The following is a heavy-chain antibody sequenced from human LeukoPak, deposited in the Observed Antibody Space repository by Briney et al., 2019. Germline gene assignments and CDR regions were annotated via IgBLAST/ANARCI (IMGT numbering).Heavy chain of an antibody. Sequence: SGGSLRLSCAASGFTFSSYAMYWVRQAPGKGLEWVSGIFGSGGSTHYADSVKGRFTISRDNSKNTLYLQMNSLRAEDTAVYYCARDTQGYSYGYLVDPWGQGTLVTVSS. D-gene: IGHD5-18*01. J-gene: IGHJ5*02. CDR1: GFTFSSYA. CDR3: ARDTQGYSYGYLVDP. CDR2: IFGSGGST. V-gene: IGHV3-23*01.